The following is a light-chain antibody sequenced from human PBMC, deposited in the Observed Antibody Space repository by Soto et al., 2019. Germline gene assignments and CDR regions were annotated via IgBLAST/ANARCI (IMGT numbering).Light chain of an antibody. Sequence: QSVLTQPASVSGSPGQSITISCTGTSSDVGAYNHVSWYQHHPGKAPKLMIYEVNNRPSGVSNRFSGSKSGYTASLTISGLRAEDEADYYCCSYTTSDTRVFGTGTKVTVL. J-gene: IGLJ1*01. CDR3: CSYTTSDTRV. V-gene: IGLV2-14*01. CDR2: EVN. CDR1: SSDVGAYNH.